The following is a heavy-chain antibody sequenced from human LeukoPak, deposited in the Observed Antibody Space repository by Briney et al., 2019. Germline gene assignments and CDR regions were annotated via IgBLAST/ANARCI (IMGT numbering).Heavy chain of an antibody. CDR2: IVGSGGST. CDR3: AREATGYCSSTSCSRGFDP. V-gene: IGHV3-23*01. D-gene: IGHD2-2*01. CDR1: GFTFSNYA. Sequence: GGPLRLSCAASGFTFSNYAMSWVRQAPGKGLEWVSAIVGSGGSTYYADSVKGRFTISRDNPKNTLYLQMNSLRAEDTAVYYCAREATGYCSSTSCSRGFDPWGQGTLVTVSS. J-gene: IGHJ5*02.